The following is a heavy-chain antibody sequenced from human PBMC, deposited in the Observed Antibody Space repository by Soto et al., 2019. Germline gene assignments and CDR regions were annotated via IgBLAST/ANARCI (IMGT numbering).Heavy chain of an antibody. V-gene: IGHV3-74*01. CDR2: INSEGRRT. D-gene: IGHD5-12*01. CDR3: AKDGAPDVEMATIFFDY. CDR1: GFTFSRDW. Sequence: GGSLRLSGAAAGFTFSRDWMHWVRQAPGKGRVWGSRINSEGRRTSYADSAKGRCTISRDNAKNTVYLQMNSLRAEDTAVYYCAKDGAPDVEMATIFFDYWGQGTLVTVSS. J-gene: IGHJ4*02.